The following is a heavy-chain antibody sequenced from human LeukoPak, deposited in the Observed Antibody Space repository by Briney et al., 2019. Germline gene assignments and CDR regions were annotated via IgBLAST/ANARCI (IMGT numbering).Heavy chain of an antibody. J-gene: IGHJ3*02. Sequence: LSLTXXXSGGXXXSYYWXWIRPPPGKGLEWIGYIYYSGSTNYNPSLKSRVTISVDTSKNQFSLKLSSVTAADTAVYYCARTDSSGYYFKSRDPLDAFDIWGQGTMVTVSS. CDR3: ARTDSSGYYFKSRDPLDAFDI. CDR2: IYYSGST. D-gene: IGHD3-22*01. CDR1: GGXXXSYY. V-gene: IGHV4-59*01.